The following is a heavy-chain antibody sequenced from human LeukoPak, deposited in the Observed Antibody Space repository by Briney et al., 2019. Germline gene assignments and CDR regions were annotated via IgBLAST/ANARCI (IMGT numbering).Heavy chain of an antibody. CDR2: ISGSGGST. V-gene: IGHV3-23*01. D-gene: IGHD3-22*01. J-gene: IGHJ4*02. Sequence: PGGSLRLSCAASGFTFSSYAMSWVRQAPGKGLEWVSAISGSGGSTYYADSVKGRFTISRDNSKNTLYLQVNSLRAEDTAVYYCAKTHYYDSSGYSLHWGQGTLVTVSS. CDR1: GFTFSSYA. CDR3: AKTHYYDSSGYSLH.